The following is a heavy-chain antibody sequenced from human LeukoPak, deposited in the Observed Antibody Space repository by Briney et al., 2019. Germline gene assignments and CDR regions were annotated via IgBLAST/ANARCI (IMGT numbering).Heavy chain of an antibody. CDR2: IYYSGST. CDR1: GGSISSSSYY. V-gene: IGHV4-39*07. Sequence: SETLSLTCSVSGGSISSSSYYWGWIRQPPRKGLEWIGSIYYSGSTYYNPSLKSRVTISVDTSKNQFSLKLSSVTAADTAMYYCASPGAAWELLGGGAKNAFDIWGQGTMVTVSS. CDR3: ASPGAAWELLGGGAKNAFDI. J-gene: IGHJ3*02. D-gene: IGHD1-26*01.